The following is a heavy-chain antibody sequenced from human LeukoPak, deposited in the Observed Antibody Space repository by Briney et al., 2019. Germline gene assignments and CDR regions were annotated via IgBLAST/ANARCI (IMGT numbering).Heavy chain of an antibody. CDR1: GYTFTSYG. V-gene: IGHV1-18*01. Sequence: ASVKVSCKASGYTFTSYGISWVRQAPGQGLEWMGWISAYNGNTNYAQKFQGRVTMTTDTSTSTAYMELRSPRSDDTAVYYCARGGSRTVLPPLDYWGQGTLVTVSS. CDR2: ISAYNGNT. J-gene: IGHJ4*02. D-gene: IGHD1-26*01. CDR3: ARGGSRTVLPPLDY.